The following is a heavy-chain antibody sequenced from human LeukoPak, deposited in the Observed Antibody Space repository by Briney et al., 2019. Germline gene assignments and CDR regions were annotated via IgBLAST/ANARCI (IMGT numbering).Heavy chain of an antibody. D-gene: IGHD1-26*01. CDR1: GGTFSSYA. CDR2: IIPIFGTA. Sequence: GASVKVSCKASGGTFSSYAISWVRQAPGQGLEWMGGIIPIFGTANYAQKFQGRVTITADESTSTAYMELSSLRSEDTAVYYCARGPGSYYKPYYFDYWGQGTLVTVSS. J-gene: IGHJ4*02. CDR3: ARGPGSYYKPYYFDY. V-gene: IGHV1-69*13.